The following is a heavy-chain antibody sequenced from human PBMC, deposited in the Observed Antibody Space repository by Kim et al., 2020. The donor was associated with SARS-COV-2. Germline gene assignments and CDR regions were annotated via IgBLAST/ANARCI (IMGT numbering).Heavy chain of an antibody. CDR3: ASGWGLKY. D-gene: IGHD3-16*01. Sequence: SQTLSLTCVISGDSVSSNSAAWNWIRQFPSRGLEWLGRTYYRSEWHNDYAESVKSRIIINPDTSKNQFSLQLSSVTPEDTAVYYCASGWGLKYWGQGTLVTVSS. CDR1: GDSVSSNSAA. CDR2: TYYRSEWHN. J-gene: IGHJ4*02. V-gene: IGHV6-1*01.